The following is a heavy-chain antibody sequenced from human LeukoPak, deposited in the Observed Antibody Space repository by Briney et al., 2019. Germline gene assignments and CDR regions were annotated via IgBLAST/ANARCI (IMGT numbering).Heavy chain of an antibody. CDR1: GGSISSGGYY. CDR3: ARGGYSSSHFDY. V-gene: IGHV4-31*03. CDR2: IYYSGST. Sequence: PSETLSLTCTVSGGSISSGGYYWSWIRQHPGKGLEWIGYIYYSGSTYYNPSLKSRVTISVDTSKNQFSLKLSSVTAADTAVYYCARGGYSSSHFDYWGQGTLVTVSS. J-gene: IGHJ4*02. D-gene: IGHD6-6*01.